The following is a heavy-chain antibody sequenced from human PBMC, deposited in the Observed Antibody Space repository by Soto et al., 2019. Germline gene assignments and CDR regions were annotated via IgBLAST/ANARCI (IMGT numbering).Heavy chain of an antibody. Sequence: EVQLVESGGGLVKPGGSLRLSCAASGFTFSSYSMNWVRQAPGKGLEWVSSISSSSSYIYYADSVKGRFTISRDNAKNSLYLHMNSLRAEDTAVYYCARAVVGYCSSTSCPEAPWFDPWGQGTLVTVSS. D-gene: IGHD2-2*01. V-gene: IGHV3-21*01. J-gene: IGHJ5*02. CDR1: GFTFSSYS. CDR3: ARAVVGYCSSTSCPEAPWFDP. CDR2: ISSSSSYI.